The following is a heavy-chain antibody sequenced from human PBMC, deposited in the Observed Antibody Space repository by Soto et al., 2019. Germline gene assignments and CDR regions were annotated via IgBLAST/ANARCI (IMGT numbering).Heavy chain of an antibody. CDR1: GGSISSSSYY. D-gene: IGHD3-10*01. CDR3: AREVVRGVIIRKYYYYYGMDV. CDR2: IYYSGST. Sequence: QLQLQESGPGLVKPSETLSLTCTVSGGSISSSSYYWGWIRQPPGQGLEWMGSIYYSGSTYYTPSIRSRVTISVDTSKNQFSLRLSSGTAADTAVYYCAREVVRGVIIRKYYYYYGMDVWGQVTTVTVSS. J-gene: IGHJ6*02. V-gene: IGHV4-39*02.